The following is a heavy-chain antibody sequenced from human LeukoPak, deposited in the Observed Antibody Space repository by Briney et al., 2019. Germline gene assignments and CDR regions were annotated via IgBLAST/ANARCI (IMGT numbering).Heavy chain of an antibody. CDR1: GGSISSSSYY. CDR2: IYYSGST. D-gene: IGHD1-14*01. J-gene: IGHJ4*02. CDR3: ASHLGISPDY. V-gene: IGHV4-39*01. Sequence: KPSETLSLTCTVSGGSISSSSYYWGWIRQPPGKGLEWIGSIYYSGSTYYNPSLKSRVTISVDTSKNQFSLKLSSVTAADTAVYYCASHLGISPDYWGQGTLVTVSS.